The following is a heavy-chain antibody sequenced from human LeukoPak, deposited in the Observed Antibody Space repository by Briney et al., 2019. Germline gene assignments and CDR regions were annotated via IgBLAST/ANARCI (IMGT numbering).Heavy chain of an antibody. V-gene: IGHV5-51*01. CDR1: GYSFTSYW. J-gene: IGHJ6*03. CDR2: IYPGDSDT. Sequence: GESLKTSCKGSGYSFTSYWIGRVPQMPGKGLEWMGIIYPGDSDTRYSPSFQGQVTISADKSISTAYLQWSSLKASDTAMDYCARQSPRGYYYMDVWGKGTTVSVSS. CDR3: ARQSPRGYYYMDV.